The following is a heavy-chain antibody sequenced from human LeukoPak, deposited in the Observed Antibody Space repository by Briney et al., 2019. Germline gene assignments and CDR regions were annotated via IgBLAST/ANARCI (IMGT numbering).Heavy chain of an antibody. J-gene: IGHJ4*02. V-gene: IGHV3-33*01. CDR3: ARAKGVSTGYRPTDY. CDR2: IWYDGSNR. D-gene: IGHD3-22*01. Sequence: GNSLRLSCAASGFTFRSSGMHWVRQAPGKGLEWVAVIWYDGSNRYYADPVKGRFTVSRDNSKNTLYLQMNSLRAEDTAVYYCARAKGVSTGYRPTDYWGQGTLVTVSS. CDR1: GFTFRSSG.